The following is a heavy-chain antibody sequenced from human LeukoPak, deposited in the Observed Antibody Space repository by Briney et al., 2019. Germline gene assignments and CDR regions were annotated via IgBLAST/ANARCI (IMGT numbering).Heavy chain of an antibody. CDR1: GGSFNGYY. CDR2: INHSGST. J-gene: IGHJ4*02. CDR3: ARGRLYYDSSGYYCDY. V-gene: IGHV4-34*01. Sequence: SETLSLTCAVYGGSFNGYYWSWIRQPPGKGLEWIGEINHSGSTNYNPSLKSRVTISVDTSKNQFSLKLSSVTAADTAVYYCARGRLYYDSSGYYCDYWGQGTLVTVSS. D-gene: IGHD3-22*01.